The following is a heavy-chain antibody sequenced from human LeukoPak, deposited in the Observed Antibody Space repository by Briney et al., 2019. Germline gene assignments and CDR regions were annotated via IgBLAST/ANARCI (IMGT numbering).Heavy chain of an antibody. CDR1: GGSFSGYY. D-gene: IGHD6-13*01. Sequence: SETLSPTCAVHGGSFSGYYWSWIRQPPEKGLEWIGEVHHSGSTSYNPSLKSRVTISVDTSKKQFSLKLSSVTAADTAVYYCARAGGLWQQLVPLDIWGQGTLVTVSS. V-gene: IGHV4-34*01. CDR3: ARAGGLWQQLVPLDI. CDR2: VHHSGST. J-gene: IGHJ4*02.